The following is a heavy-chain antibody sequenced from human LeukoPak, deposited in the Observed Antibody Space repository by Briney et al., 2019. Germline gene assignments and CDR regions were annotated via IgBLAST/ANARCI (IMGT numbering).Heavy chain of an antibody. CDR1: GGSISSYY. CDR2: IYYSGST. CDR3: ARGGSSGWYTFSYYYYMDV. D-gene: IGHD6-19*01. J-gene: IGHJ6*03. Sequence: SETLSLTCTVSGGSISSYYWSWIRQPPGKGLEWIGYIYYSGSTNYNPSLKSRVTISVDTFKNQFSLKLSSVTAADTAVYYCARGGSSGWYTFSYYYYMDVWGKGTTVTVSS. V-gene: IGHV4-59*01.